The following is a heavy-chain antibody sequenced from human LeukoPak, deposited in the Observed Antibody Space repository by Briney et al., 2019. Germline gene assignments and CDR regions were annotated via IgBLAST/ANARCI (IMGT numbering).Heavy chain of an antibody. Sequence: SETLSLTCAVYGGSFSGYYWSWIRQPPGKGLGWIGEINHSGSTNYNPSLKSRVTISVDTSKNQLSLKLSSVTAADTAVYYCARGRKTMVRGVISSSSLYYYSYYMDVWGKGTTVTVSS. J-gene: IGHJ6*03. CDR3: ARGRKTMVRGVISSSSLYYYSYYMDV. CDR2: INHSGST. D-gene: IGHD3-10*01. CDR1: GGSFSGYY. V-gene: IGHV4-34*01.